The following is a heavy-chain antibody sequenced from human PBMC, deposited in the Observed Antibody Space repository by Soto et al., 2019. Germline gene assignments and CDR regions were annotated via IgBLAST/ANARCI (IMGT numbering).Heavy chain of an antibody. Sequence: ASVKVSCKVSGYTLTELSMHWVRQAPGKGLEWMGGFDPEDGETIYAQKFQGRVTMTEDTSTDTAYMELSSLRSEDTAVYYCATGVDTAMVPNDAFDIWGRGTMVTVSS. CDR1: GYTLTELS. CDR3: ATGVDTAMVPNDAFDI. CDR2: FDPEDGET. D-gene: IGHD5-18*01. J-gene: IGHJ3*02. V-gene: IGHV1-24*01.